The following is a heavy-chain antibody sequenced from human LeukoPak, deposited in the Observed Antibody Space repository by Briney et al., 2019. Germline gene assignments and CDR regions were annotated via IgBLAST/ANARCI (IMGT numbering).Heavy chain of an antibody. CDR3: AKDVRYNWFDP. Sequence: GGSLRLSCAASGFTFGTYAMAWVRQVPGKGLEWVSVISGSGGNTYYADSVKGRFTISRDNSKKTLYLQMNSLRAEDTAIYYCAKDVRYNWFDPWGQGTLVTVSS. J-gene: IGHJ5*02. D-gene: IGHD4-17*01. V-gene: IGHV3-23*01. CDR2: ISGSGGNT. CDR1: GFTFGTYA.